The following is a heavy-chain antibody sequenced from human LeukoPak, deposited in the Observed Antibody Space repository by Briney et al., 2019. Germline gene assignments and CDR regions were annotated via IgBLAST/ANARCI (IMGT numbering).Heavy chain of an antibody. Sequence: GGSLRLSCAASGFTFSSYGMHWVRQAPGKGLEWVAVISYDGSNKYYADSVKGRFTISRDNSKNTLYLQMNSLRAEDTAVYYCAREGEDCSSTSCYSGYLDYWGQGTLVTVSS. CDR2: ISYDGSNK. J-gene: IGHJ4*02. V-gene: IGHV3-30*03. CDR3: AREGEDCSSTSCYSGYLDY. D-gene: IGHD2-2*02. CDR1: GFTFSSYG.